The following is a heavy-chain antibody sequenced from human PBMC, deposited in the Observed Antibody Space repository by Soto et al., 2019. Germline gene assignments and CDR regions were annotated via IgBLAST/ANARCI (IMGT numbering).Heavy chain of an antibody. Sequence: QVQLVQSGAEVKKPGSSVKVSSKASGGTFSSYAISWVRQAPGQGLEWMGGIIPIFGTANYAQKFQGRVTITADKSTSTAYMELSSLRSEDTAVYYCARDPRSSSWRWDYYYYGMDVWGQGTTVTVSS. J-gene: IGHJ6*02. CDR3: ARDPRSSSWRWDYYYYGMDV. D-gene: IGHD6-13*01. CDR1: GGTFSSYA. V-gene: IGHV1-69*06. CDR2: IIPIFGTA.